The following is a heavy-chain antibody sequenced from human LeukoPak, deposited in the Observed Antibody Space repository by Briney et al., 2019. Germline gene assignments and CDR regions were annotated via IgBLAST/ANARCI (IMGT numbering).Heavy chain of an antibody. D-gene: IGHD3-9*01. CDR2: MNDGGGKT. CDR3: AQAGGSTGYSFDY. CDR1: GFTFRHNA. J-gene: IGHJ4*02. V-gene: IGHV3-23*01. Sequence: GGSLRLSCAASGFTFRHNAMSWVRQAPGKGLEWVSAMNDGGGKTYYADSVQGRFSISRDNSRNMLYLQMNSLRAEDTAVYYCAQAGGSTGYSFDYWGQGTLVTVSS.